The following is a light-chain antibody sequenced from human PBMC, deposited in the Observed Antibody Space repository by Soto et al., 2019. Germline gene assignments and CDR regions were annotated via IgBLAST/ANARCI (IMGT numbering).Light chain of an antibody. CDR2: AAS. CDR3: QQSYSTPRT. CDR1: QSINTY. V-gene: IGKV1-39*01. J-gene: IGKJ2*01. Sequence: DIQMPQSPSSLSASVGDRVTITCRASQSINTYLNWYQQKPGKAPKLLIYAASSLQSGVPSRFSGSGSGTDFALTISSLQPEDFATYYCQQSYSTPRTFGQGTKLEIK.